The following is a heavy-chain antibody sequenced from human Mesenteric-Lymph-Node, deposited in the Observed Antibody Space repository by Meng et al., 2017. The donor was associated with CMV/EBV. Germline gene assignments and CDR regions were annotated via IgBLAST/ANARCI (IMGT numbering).Heavy chain of an antibody. CDR3: AREAYGSSWSWFDP. V-gene: IGHV4-61*01. J-gene: IGHJ5*02. Sequence: SETLSLTCTVSGGSVSSGSHYWSWIRQPPGKGLEWIGYIFYTGSTNYNPSLKSRVTISLDTSKNQFSLKLSSLTAADTAVYYCAREAYGSSWSWFDPWGQGTLVTVSS. D-gene: IGHD6-13*01. CDR2: IFYTGST. CDR1: GGSVSSGSHY.